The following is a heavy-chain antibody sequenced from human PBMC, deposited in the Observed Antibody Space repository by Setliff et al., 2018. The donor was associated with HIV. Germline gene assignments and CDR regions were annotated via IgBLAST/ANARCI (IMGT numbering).Heavy chain of an antibody. CDR2: IIADNGDT. V-gene: IGHV1-3*01. D-gene: IGHD3-22*01. CDR1: GYTFTNFA. J-gene: IGHJ6*02. CDR3: ARGDAIVIGSVYDMDV. Sequence: ASVKVSCKASGYTFTNFAIHWVRQAPGQRLEWMGWIIADNGDTKYSQKFEGRVTTTRDTSASTAYMELSSLRAEDTSVYYCARGDAIVIGSVYDMDVWGQGTPVTVSS.